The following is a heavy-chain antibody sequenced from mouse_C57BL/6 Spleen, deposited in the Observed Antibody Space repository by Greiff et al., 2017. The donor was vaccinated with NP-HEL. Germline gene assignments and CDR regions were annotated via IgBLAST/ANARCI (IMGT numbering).Heavy chain of an antibody. J-gene: IGHJ3*01. Sequence: QVQLQQSGAELVRPGASVKLSCKASGYTFTDYYINWVKQRPGQGLEWIARIYPGSGNTYYNEKFKGKATLTAEKSSRTAYMQLSSQTAEDSAVYFGARSRDYGSSPWFAYWGQGTLVTVSA. D-gene: IGHD1-1*01. V-gene: IGHV1-76*01. CDR2: IYPGSGNT. CDR1: GYTFTDYY. CDR3: ARSRDYGSSPWFAY.